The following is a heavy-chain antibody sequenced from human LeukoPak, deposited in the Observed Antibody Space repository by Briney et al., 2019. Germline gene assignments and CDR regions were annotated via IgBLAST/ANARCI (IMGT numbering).Heavy chain of an antibody. CDR2: IYYSGST. CDR3: AGGLRSVVVVAAYFDY. CDR1: GGSISSSSYY. V-gene: IGHV4-39*01. Sequence: SETLSLTCTVSGGSISSSSYYWGWIRQPPGKGLEWIGSIYYSGSTYYNPSLKSRVTITVDTSKNQFSLKLSSVTAADTAVYYCAGGLRSVVVVAAYFDYWGQGTLVTVSS. D-gene: IGHD2-15*01. J-gene: IGHJ4*02.